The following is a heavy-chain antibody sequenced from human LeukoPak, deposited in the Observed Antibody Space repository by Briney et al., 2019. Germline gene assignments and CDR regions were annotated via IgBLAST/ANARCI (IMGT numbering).Heavy chain of an antibody. CDR1: GFTFSSYA. CDR3: AKDPLLGTASYNWFDP. V-gene: IGHV3-23*01. D-gene: IGHD1-1*01. CDR2: ISGSGGST. Sequence: VGSLRLSCAASGFTFSSYAMSWVRQAPGKGLEWVSAISGSGGSTYYADSVKGRFTISRDNSKNTLYLQMNSLRAEDTAVYYCAKDPLLGTASYNWFDPWGQGTLVTVSS. J-gene: IGHJ5*02.